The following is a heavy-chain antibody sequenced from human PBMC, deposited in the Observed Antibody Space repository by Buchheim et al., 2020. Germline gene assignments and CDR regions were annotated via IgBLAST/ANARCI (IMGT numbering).Heavy chain of an antibody. CDR3: ARHVRGYSYSPNSDY. V-gene: IGHV5-10-1*01. Sequence: EVQLVQSGAEVKKPGESLRISCKASGYSFINYWIIWVRQMPGKGLEWMGRIDPSDSYTSYSPSFQGHVTISTDKSIGTAYLQWNSLKASDTAVYYCARHVRGYSYSPNSDYWGQGTL. CDR1: GYSFINYW. D-gene: IGHD5-18*01. J-gene: IGHJ4*02. CDR2: IDPSDSYT.